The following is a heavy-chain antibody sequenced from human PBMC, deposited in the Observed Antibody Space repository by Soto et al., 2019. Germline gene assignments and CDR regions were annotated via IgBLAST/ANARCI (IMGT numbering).Heavy chain of an antibody. Sequence: QVQLQESGPGLVKPSETLSLTCTVSGGSISSYYWSWIRQPAGKGLEWIGRIYTSGSTNYNPSLKSRVTISEDTSKNQFSLKLTSVIAADTAVYFCARAGFSGPYDAFDIWGQGTMVSVSS. CDR1: GGSISSYY. V-gene: IGHV4-4*07. D-gene: IGHD1-26*01. CDR2: IYTSGST. CDR3: ARAGFSGPYDAFDI. J-gene: IGHJ3*02.